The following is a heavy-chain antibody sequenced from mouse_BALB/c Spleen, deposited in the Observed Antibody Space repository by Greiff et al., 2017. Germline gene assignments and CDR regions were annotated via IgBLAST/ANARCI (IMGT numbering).Heavy chain of an antibody. J-gene: IGHJ4*01. Sequence: QVQLQQPGAELVRPGASVKLSCKASGYTFTSYWMNWVKQRPGQGLEWIGMIDPSDSETHYNQKFKGKATLTVDKSSSTAYMQLSSLTSEDSAVYYCARGITTVVATYYAMDYWGQGTSVTVSS. D-gene: IGHD1-1*01. CDR3: ARGITTVVATYYAMDY. CDR2: IDPSDSET. CDR1: GYTFTSYW. V-gene: IGHV1-61*01.